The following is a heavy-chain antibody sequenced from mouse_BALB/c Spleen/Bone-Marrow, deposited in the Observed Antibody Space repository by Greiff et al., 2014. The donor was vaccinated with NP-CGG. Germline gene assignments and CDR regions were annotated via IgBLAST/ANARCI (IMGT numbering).Heavy chain of an antibody. Sequence: EVMLVESGGGLVQPGGSLKLSCAASGFDFSRYWMGWVRQAPGRGLKWIGEINPESSTINYTPSLEDKFIISRDNAKNALYLQMSKVRSEDTALYFCARLGYYGMMAYGGQGTSVTVSS. CDR1: GFDFSRYW. D-gene: IGHD1-1*01. CDR3: ARLGYYGMMAY. J-gene: IGHJ4*01. CDR2: INPESSTI. V-gene: IGHV4-1*02.